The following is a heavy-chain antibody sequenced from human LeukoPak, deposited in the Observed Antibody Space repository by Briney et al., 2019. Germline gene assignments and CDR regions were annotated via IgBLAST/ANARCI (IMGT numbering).Heavy chain of an antibody. V-gene: IGHV3-66*02. Sequence: GGSLRLSCAASGFTVSSNYMSWVRQAPGKGLERVSVIYSGGSTYYADSVKGRFTISRDNSKNTLYLQMNSLRAEDTAVYYCARDSLPGSFDIWGQGTMVTVSS. CDR1: GFTVSSNY. CDR2: IYSGGST. J-gene: IGHJ3*02. D-gene: IGHD3-10*01. CDR3: ARDSLPGSFDI.